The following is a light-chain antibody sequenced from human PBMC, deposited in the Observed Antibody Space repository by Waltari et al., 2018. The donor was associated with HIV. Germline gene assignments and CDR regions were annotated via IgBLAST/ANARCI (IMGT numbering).Light chain of an antibody. V-gene: IGLV1-40*01. CDR1: SSNIGAGHA. CDR3: QSFDSSLSNLVV. Sequence: QAVLTQPPSVSGAPGQRVTIPCTGSSSNIGAGHAVHWYQQLPGTAPKLLIYGDTHRPSGVPDRFSGSKSGTSASLAIAGLQTEDEAVFYCQSFDSSLSNLVVFGGGTKVTVL. CDR2: GDT. J-gene: IGLJ2*01.